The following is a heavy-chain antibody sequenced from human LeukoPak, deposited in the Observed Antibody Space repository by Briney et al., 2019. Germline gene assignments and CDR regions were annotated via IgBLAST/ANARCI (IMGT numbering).Heavy chain of an antibody. Sequence: KPSETLSLTCAVSGGSISSGGYSWSWIRQPPGKGLEWIGYIYHSGSTYYNPSLKSRVTISVDRSKNQFSLKLSSVTAADTAVYYCARGDYIIRTGTQQLAPIDAFDIWGQGTMVTVSS. J-gene: IGHJ3*02. CDR1: GGSISSGGYS. D-gene: IGHD6-13*01. CDR3: ARGDYIIRTGTQQLAPIDAFDI. CDR2: IYHSGST. V-gene: IGHV4-30-2*01.